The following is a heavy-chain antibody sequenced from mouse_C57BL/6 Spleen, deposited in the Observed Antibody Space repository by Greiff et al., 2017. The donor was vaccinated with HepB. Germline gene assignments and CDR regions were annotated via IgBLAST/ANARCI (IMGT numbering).Heavy chain of an antibody. CDR2: INPNYGTT. J-gene: IGHJ3*01. CDR3: ARRGYYDYDWFAY. CDR1: GYSFTDYN. D-gene: IGHD2-4*01. V-gene: IGHV1-39*01. Sequence: VHVKQSGPELVKPGASVKISCKASGYSFTDYNMNWVKQSNGKSLEWIGVINPNYGTTSYNQKFKGKATLTVDQSSSTAYMQLNSLTSEDSAVYYCARRGYYDYDWFAYWGQGTLVTVSA.